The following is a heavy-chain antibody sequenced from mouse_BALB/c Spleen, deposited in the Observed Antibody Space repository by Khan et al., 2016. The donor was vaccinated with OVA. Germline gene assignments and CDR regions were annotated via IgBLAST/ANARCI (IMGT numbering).Heavy chain of an antibody. CDR3: AINPFAY. CDR2: IDPYDSET. CDR1: GYTFTSYW. V-gene: IGHV1-74*01. Sequence: QVQLQQPGAELVRPGASVKLSCEASGYTFTSYWMNWVKQSPEQGLEWIGRIDPYDSETHYNQNFKDKAILTVDKSSRPAYMQLSSLTSEDSAVYLCAINPFAYWGQGTLVTVSA. J-gene: IGHJ3*01.